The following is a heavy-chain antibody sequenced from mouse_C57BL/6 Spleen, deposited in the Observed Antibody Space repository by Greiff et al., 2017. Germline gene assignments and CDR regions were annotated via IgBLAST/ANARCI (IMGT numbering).Heavy chain of an antibody. Sequence: VQLQQSGPELVKPGASVKISCKASGYAFSSSWMNWVKQRPGKGLEWIGRIYPGDGDTNYNGKFKGKATLTADKSSSTAYMQLSSLTSEDSAVYCCASDYACAMDYWGQGTSVTVSS. D-gene: IGHD2-4*01. V-gene: IGHV1-82*01. CDR2: IYPGDGDT. CDR3: ASDYACAMDY. CDR1: GYAFSSSW. J-gene: IGHJ4*01.